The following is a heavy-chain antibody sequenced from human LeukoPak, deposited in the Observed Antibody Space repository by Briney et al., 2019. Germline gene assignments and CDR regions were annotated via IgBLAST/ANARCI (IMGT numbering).Heavy chain of an antibody. V-gene: IGHV3-30*02. J-gene: IGHJ4*02. CDR3: AKNRDSSDYPRDFDY. CDR1: RFTFSSYG. CDR2: IRHDGSYQ. D-gene: IGHD6-19*01. Sequence: GGSLRLSCAASRFTFSSYGMHWVRQTPGKGPEWVAFIRHDGSYQQYADSVKGRFTVSRDNSKDTVYLQMNSLRTEDTAVYYCAKNRDSSDYPRDFDYWGQGTLVTVSS.